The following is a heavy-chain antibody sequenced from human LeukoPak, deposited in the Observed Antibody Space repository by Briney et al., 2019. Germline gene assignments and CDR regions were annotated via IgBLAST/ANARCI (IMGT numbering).Heavy chain of an antibody. Sequence: PGRSLRLSCAASGFTFSSYSMNWVRQAPGKGLEWVSSISSSSSYIYYADSVKGRFTISRDNAENSLYLQMNNLRAEDTAVYYCARDVLYYYGSGSSAGWFDPWGQGTLVTVSS. CDR1: GFTFSSYS. D-gene: IGHD3-10*01. J-gene: IGHJ5*02. V-gene: IGHV3-21*01. CDR3: ARDVLYYYGSGSSAGWFDP. CDR2: ISSSSSYI.